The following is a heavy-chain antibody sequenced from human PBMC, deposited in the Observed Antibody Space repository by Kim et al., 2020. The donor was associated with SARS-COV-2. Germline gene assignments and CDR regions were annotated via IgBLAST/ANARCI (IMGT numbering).Heavy chain of an antibody. Sequence: GSLRLSCAASEFTFSDYAMSWVRQAPGKGLEWVSSISGSGDNTYYADPVKGRFTISRDNSKNTLYLQMNSLRAEDTAVYYCAKAIAPRGFYYYDMDVWGQGTTVTVSS. CDR3: AKAIAPRGFYYYDMDV. CDR2: ISGSGDNT. CDR1: EFTFSDYA. J-gene: IGHJ6*02. V-gene: IGHV3-23*01. D-gene: IGHD6-6*01.